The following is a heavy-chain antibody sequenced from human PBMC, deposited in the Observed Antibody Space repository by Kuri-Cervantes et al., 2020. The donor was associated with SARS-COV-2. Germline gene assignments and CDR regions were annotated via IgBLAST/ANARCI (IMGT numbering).Heavy chain of an antibody. CDR1: GGSISSYY. Sequence: SETLSLTCTVSGGSISSYYWSWIRQPPGKGLEWIGYIYYSGSTNYNPSLKSRVTISVDTSKNQFSLKLSSVTAADTAVYYCARGDRAKSMVRGVRVFYYYYMDVWGKGTTVTVSS. CDR3: ARGDRAKSMVRGVRVFYYYYMDV. CDR2: IYYSGST. V-gene: IGHV4-59*01. J-gene: IGHJ6*03. D-gene: IGHD3-10*01.